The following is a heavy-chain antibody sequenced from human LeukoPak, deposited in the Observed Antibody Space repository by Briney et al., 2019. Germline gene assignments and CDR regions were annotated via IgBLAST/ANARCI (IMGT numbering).Heavy chain of an antibody. V-gene: IGHV4-4*07. D-gene: IGHD6-13*01. Sequence: SETLSLTCTVSGXSISSYYWSWIRQPAGKGLEWIGRIYTSGGTNYNPSLKSRVTMSVDTPKHQFSLKLSSVTAADTAVYYCAAGYSSIIDYWGQGTLVTVSS. CDR3: AAGYSSIIDY. J-gene: IGHJ4*02. CDR1: GXSISSYY. CDR2: IYTSGGT.